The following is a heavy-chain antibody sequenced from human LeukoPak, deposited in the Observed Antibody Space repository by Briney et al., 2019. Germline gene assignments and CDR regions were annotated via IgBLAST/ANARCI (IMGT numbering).Heavy chain of an antibody. CDR1: GGSVSGGSYY. J-gene: IGHJ3*02. CDR2: FYYTGST. Sequence: SETLSLTCTVSGGSVSGGSYYWSWIRQPPGKGLEWIGYFYYTGSTNYNPSLKSRVTISVDTSKNQFSLRLSSVTAAETAVYYCARVGYIVTPFDISGQGTMVTVSS. V-gene: IGHV4-61*01. CDR3: ARVGYIVTPFDI. D-gene: IGHD2-21*01.